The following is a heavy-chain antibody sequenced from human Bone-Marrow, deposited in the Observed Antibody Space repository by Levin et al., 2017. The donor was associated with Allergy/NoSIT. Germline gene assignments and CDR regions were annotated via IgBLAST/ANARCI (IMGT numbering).Heavy chain of an antibody. CDR3: AKSNWFDP. V-gene: IGHV3-7*01. Sequence: LSLTCAASGFTFSNAWMNWVRQAPGKGLEWVANIKFDGSEKNYVDSVKGRFSISRDNTKNSVSLQMNSLRAEDTAVYYCAKSNWFDPWGQGTLVTVSS. CDR2: IKFDGSEK. CDR1: GFTFSNAW. J-gene: IGHJ5*02.